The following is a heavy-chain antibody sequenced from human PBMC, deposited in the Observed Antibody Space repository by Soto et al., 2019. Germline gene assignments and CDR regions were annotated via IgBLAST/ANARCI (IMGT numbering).Heavy chain of an antibody. CDR1: GFTFTSYG. CDR2: ISAHSVNT. V-gene: IGHV1-18*01. J-gene: IGHJ3*02. CDR3: ARGDDSGGDVHDAFDI. Sequence: ASVKVSCKASGFTFTSYGFSCVRHASGQGLEWMGWISAHSVNTNYAQIFQGRVTLTTDTSTSTAYMELSILRSDDTGVCYYARGDDSGGDVHDAFDIWGQETAVTVSS. D-gene: IGHD3-22*01.